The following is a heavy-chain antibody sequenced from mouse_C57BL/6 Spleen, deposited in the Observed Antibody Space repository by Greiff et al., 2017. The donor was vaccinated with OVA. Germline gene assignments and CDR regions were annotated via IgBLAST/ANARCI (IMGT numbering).Heavy chain of an antibody. J-gene: IGHJ3*01. CDR2: ISSGGDYI. V-gene: IGHV5-9-1*02. CDR3: TNLYDGYYFFAY. Sequence: DVQLVESGEGLVKPGGSLKLSCAASGFTFSSYAMSWVRQTPEKRLEWVAYISSGGDYIYYADTVKGRFTISRDNARNTLYLQMSSLKSEDTAMYYCTNLYDGYYFFAYWGQGTLVTVSA. CDR1: GFTFSSYA. D-gene: IGHD2-3*01.